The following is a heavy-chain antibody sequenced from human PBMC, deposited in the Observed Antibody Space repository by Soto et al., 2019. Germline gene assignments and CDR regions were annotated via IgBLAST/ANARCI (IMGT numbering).Heavy chain of an antibody. D-gene: IGHD2-2*01. V-gene: IGHV1-46*01. CDR2: INPSDGST. Sequence: ASVKVSCKASGYTFTSYYMHWVRQAPGQRLEWMGIINPSDGSTRYAQKFQGRVTITRDTSASTAYMELSSLRSEDTAVYYCARGGYCSSTSCYVFWFDPWGQGTLVTVPS. CDR1: GYTFTSYY. J-gene: IGHJ5*02. CDR3: ARGGYCSSTSCYVFWFDP.